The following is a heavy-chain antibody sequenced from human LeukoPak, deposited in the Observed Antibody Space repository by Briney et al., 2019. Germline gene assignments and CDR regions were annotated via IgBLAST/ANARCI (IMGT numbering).Heavy chain of an antibody. CDR1: GFSFSSYY. J-gene: IGHJ6*02. CDR2: INPDGGER. Sequence: GGSPRLSCAVSGFSFSSYYMSWVRQAPGKGLEWVALINPDGGERYYVDSVKGRFTISRDNAKNSLYLQMDSLRDDDTAMYFCTTDLAAVPGPRMDVWGQGTTVTVSS. V-gene: IGHV3-7*03. D-gene: IGHD6-19*01. CDR3: TTDLAAVPGPRMDV.